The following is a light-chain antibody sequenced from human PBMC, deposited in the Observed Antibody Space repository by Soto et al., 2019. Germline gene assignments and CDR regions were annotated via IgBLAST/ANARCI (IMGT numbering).Light chain of an antibody. CDR1: QSVSSY. V-gene: IGKV3-11*01. J-gene: IGKJ1*01. Sequence: EIVLTQSPATLSLSPGERATLSCRASQSVSSYLAWYQQKPGQTPRLLIYDASNRATGIPARFSGSGSETDFTLTISSLEPEDFAMYYCQQRSHWPWTFGQGTKVEIK. CDR3: QQRSHWPWT. CDR2: DAS.